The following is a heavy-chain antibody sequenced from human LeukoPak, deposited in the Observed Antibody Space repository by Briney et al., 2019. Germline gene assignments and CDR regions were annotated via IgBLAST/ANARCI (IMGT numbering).Heavy chain of an antibody. J-gene: IGHJ4*02. V-gene: IGHV1-2*02. CDR2: IDPNSGGT. D-gene: IGHD1-1*01. CDR1: GYTFTGYY. Sequence: ASVKVSCKASGYTFTGYYMHWVRQAPGQGLEWMGWIDPNSGGTNYAQKFQGRVTMTRDTSISTAYMELSRLRSDDTAVYYCARDPGGLYYFDYWGQGTLVTVSS. CDR3: ARDPGGLYYFDY.